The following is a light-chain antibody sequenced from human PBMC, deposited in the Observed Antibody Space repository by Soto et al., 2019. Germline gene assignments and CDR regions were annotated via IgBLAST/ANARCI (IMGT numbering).Light chain of an antibody. V-gene: IGLV2-8*01. CDR2: EVS. CDR3: SSYAGSNNLYV. Sequence: QSALTQPPSASGSPGQSVTISCTGTSSDVGGYNYVSWYQQHPGKAPKLMIYEVSKRPSGVPDRFSGSKSGNTASLTVSGLQAEDEADYYCSSYAGSNNLYVFGTGTKLPVL. J-gene: IGLJ1*01. CDR1: SSDVGGYNY.